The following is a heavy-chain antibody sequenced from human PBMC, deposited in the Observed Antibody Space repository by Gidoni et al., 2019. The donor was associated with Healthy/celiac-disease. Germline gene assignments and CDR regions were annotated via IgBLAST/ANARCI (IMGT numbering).Heavy chain of an antibody. CDR3: ARQKCSSTSCYAASQYYYYDYGMDV. CDR2: IYPGDSDT. CDR1: GYSLTSYW. Sequence: VQLVQSGAEVKTPGESLKISCKGSGYSLTSYWIVWVRQMPGKGLEWMGIIYPGDSDTRYSPSIQGQVTISAEKSISTAYLQWSSLKASDTAMYYCARQKCSSTSCYAASQYYYYDYGMDVWGQGTTVTVSS. V-gene: IGHV5-51*01. D-gene: IGHD2-2*01. J-gene: IGHJ6*02.